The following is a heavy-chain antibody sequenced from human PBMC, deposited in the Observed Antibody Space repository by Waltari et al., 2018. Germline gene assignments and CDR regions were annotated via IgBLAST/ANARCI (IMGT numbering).Heavy chain of an antibody. D-gene: IGHD3-3*01. Sequence: QVQLQESGPGLVKPSETLSLTCTVSGGSISSYYWSWIRQPPGKGLEWIGYIYYSGSTNYNPSLKSRVTISVDTSKNQFSLKLSSVTAADTAVYYCARAEFYDFWSGYPYYFDYWGQGTLVTVSS. V-gene: IGHV4-59*01. CDR3: ARAEFYDFWSGYPYYFDY. J-gene: IGHJ4*02. CDR1: GGSISSYY. CDR2: IYYSGST.